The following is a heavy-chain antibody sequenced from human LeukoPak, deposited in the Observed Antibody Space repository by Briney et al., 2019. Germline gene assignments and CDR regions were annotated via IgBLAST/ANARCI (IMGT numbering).Heavy chain of an antibody. J-gene: IGHJ4*02. CDR2: ISSSSSTI. CDR3: ARDGRYYDSSGYYYYYYFDY. V-gene: IGHV3-48*02. CDR1: GFTFSSYS. D-gene: IGHD3-22*01. Sequence: PGGSLRLSRAASGFTFSSYSMNWVRQAPGKGLEWVSYISSSSSTIYYADSVKGRFTISRDNAKNSLYLQMNSLRDEDTAVYYCARDGRYYDSSGYYYYYYFDYWGQGTLVTVSS.